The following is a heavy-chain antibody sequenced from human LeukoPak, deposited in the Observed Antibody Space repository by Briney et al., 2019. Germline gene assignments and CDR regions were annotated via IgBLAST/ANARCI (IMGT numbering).Heavy chain of an antibody. J-gene: IGHJ4*02. CDR2: IWYDGSNK. CDR1: GFTFSSYG. Sequence: GRSLRLSCAASGFTFSSYGMHWVRQAPGKGLEGVAVIWYDGSNKYYADSVKGRFTISRDNSKNTLYLQMNSLRAEDTAVYYCARDSSSTSSFDYWGQGTLVTVSS. D-gene: IGHD2-2*01. V-gene: IGHV3-33*01. CDR3: ARDSSSTSSFDY.